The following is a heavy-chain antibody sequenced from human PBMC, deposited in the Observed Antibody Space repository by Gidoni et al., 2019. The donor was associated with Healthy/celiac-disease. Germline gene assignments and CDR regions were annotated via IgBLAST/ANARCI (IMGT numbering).Heavy chain of an antibody. J-gene: IGHJ4*02. CDR2: IIPILDVA. Sequence: QVQLVQSGAEVKKPGSSVKVSCKASGGSFTNFAISWVRQAPGQGLEWLGRIIPILDVANYAQKFKDKVTVIADKSTSTAYMELSRLRSEDTAVYYCAREEYCSAESCYGPYYSDYWGQGTLVTVSS. D-gene: IGHD2-15*01. CDR1: GGSFTNFA. CDR3: AREEYCSAESCYGPYYSDY. V-gene: IGHV1-69*09.